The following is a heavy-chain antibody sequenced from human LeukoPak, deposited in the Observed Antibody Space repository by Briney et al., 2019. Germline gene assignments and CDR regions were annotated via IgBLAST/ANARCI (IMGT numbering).Heavy chain of an antibody. CDR3: ASRMTF. J-gene: IGHJ4*02. Sequence: GGSLRLSCAASGFTFSSYAMSWVRQAPGKGLQWVSLIYRGGDTYYADPVKGRFTIYRHNSENTLYLQMSSLRTEDTAIYYCASRMTFGGPGTLVTVSS. CDR2: IYRGGDT. V-gene: IGHV3-53*04. CDR1: GFTFSSYA. D-gene: IGHD2/OR15-2a*01.